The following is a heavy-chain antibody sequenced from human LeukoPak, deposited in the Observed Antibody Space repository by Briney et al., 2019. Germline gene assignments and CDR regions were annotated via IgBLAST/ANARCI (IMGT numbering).Heavy chain of an antibody. CDR1: GYSFTRYY. D-gene: IGHD5-18*01. CDR2: INPSGGST. Sequence: ASVKVSCKASGYSFTRYYMHCVRQAPGQGLEWMGVINPSGGSTRYAQSFQGRVTLTRDTSTSTFYMGLTSLRSEDTAVYYCARDLEIDGYSYGVFDYWGQGTLLTVSS. CDR3: ARDLEIDGYSYGVFDY. V-gene: IGHV1-46*01. J-gene: IGHJ4*02.